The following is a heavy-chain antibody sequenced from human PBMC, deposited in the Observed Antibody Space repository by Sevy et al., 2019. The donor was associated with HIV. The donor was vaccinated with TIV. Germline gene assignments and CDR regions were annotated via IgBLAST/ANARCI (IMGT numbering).Heavy chain of an antibody. CDR3: ARQSRVATISYYYYYMDV. CDR2: IYYSGST. CDR1: GGSISSYY. D-gene: IGHD5-12*01. Sequence: SETLSLTCTVSGGSISSYYWSWIRQPPGKGLEWIGYIYYSGSTNYNPSLKSRVTISVDTSKNQFSLKLSSVTAADTAVYYCARQSRVATISYYYYYMDVWGKRTTVTVSS. V-gene: IGHV4-59*01. J-gene: IGHJ6*03.